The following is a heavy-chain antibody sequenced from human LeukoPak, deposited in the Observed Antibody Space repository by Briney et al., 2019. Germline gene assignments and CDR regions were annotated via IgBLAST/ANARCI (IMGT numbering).Heavy chain of an antibody. D-gene: IGHD3-22*01. CDR1: GYTFTDYY. CDR3: ARVDYYDSIPDY. J-gene: IGHJ4*02. CDR2: INPNSGGT. V-gene: IGHV1-2*02. Sequence: GASVKVSCKASGYTFTDYYMHLVRQAPGQGLDWMGWINPNSGGTNYAQKFQGRVTMTRDTSISTAYMELSRLRSDDTAVYYCARVDYYDSIPDYWGQGTLVTVSS.